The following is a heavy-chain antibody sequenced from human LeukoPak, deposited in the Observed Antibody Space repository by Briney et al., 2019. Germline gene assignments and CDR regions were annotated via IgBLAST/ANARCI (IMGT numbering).Heavy chain of an antibody. V-gene: IGHV3-30*02. CDR2: IRYDGTNK. Sequence: PGGSLRLSCAASGFTFSSYGMHWVRQAPGKGLEWVAFIRYDGTNKYYADSVKGRFTISRDNSKNTLYLQMNSLRAEDTAVYYCAKARYFDWLDDYWGQGTLVTVSS. CDR1: GFTFSSYG. D-gene: IGHD3-9*01. J-gene: IGHJ4*02. CDR3: AKARYFDWLDDY.